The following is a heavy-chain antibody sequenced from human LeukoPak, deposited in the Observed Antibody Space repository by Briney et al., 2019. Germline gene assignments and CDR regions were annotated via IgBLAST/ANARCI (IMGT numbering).Heavy chain of an antibody. D-gene: IGHD6-13*01. CDR1: GFTFSSYG. CDR2: ISYDGSNK. V-gene: IGHV3-30*03. J-gene: IGHJ4*02. Sequence: PGGSLRLSCAASGFTFSSYGMHWVRQAPGKGLEWVAVISYDGSNKYYADSVKGRFTISRDNSKNTLYLQMNSLRAEDTAVYYCATEINLLNIAAAGTNFDYWGQGTLVTVSS. CDR3: ATEINLLNIAAAGTNFDY.